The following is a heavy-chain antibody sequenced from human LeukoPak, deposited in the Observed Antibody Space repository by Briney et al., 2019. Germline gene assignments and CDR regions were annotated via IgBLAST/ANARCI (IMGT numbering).Heavy chain of an antibody. CDR3: ANSPISDY. Sequence: GGSLRLSCAGSGFTFRIYAMSWVRQAPGKGLEWVSAISGSGGSTYYADSVKGRFTISRDNSKNTLYLQMNSLRVEDTAVYYCANSPISDYWGQGTLVTVSS. CDR1: GFTFRIYA. CDR2: ISGSGGST. V-gene: IGHV3-23*01. J-gene: IGHJ4*02.